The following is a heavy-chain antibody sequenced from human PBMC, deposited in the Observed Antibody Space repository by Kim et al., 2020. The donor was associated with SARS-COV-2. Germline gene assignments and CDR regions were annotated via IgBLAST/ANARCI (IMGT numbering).Heavy chain of an antibody. CDR2: IIPFFDTT. CDR3: ASRFFESSGNYHDF. Sequence: SVKVSCKASGGTFGTYPISWVRQAPGQGLEWMGGIIPFFDTTNYAPKFQGRVTMTADDSTRTTYMELSSLKSGDTAVYFCASRFFESSGNYHDFWGQGT. CDR1: GGTFGTYP. D-gene: IGHD3-22*01. J-gene: IGHJ4*02. V-gene: IGHV1-69*13.